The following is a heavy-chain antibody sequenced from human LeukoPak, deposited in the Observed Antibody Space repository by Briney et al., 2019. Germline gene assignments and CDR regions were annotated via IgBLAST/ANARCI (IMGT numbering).Heavy chain of an antibody. J-gene: IGHJ3*02. CDR2: IYYSGST. CDR3: ARGEYSIDAFDI. Sequence: SETLSLTCTVSGGSISSYYWSWIRQPPGKGLEWIGYIYYSGSTNYNPSLKSRVTISVDTSKNQFSLKLSSVTAADTAVYYCARGEYSIDAFDIWGQGTMVTVSS. CDR1: GGSISSYY. V-gene: IGHV4-59*01. D-gene: IGHD6-6*01.